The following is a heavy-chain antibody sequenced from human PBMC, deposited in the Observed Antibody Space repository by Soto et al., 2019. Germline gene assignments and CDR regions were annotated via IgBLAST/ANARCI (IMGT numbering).Heavy chain of an antibody. CDR2: MSGSGSSA. Sequence: PWVCLRLSCSAGGFTFSDHDMAWIRQAPGKGLESVAHMSGSGSSADSGDSVTGRFSIFRENSQTLLFLQMFFLRAEDTAVYYCARALSYVSGGHLHYGMDVFGQGPAVTVSS. D-gene: IGHD3-16*01. CDR1: GFTFSDHD. CDR3: ARALSYVSGGHLHYGMDV. J-gene: IGHJ6*02. V-gene: IGHV3-11*01.